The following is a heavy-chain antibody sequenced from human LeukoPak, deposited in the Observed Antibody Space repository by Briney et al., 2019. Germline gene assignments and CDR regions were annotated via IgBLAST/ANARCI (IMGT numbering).Heavy chain of an antibody. CDR3: TSSSSD. CDR1: GFIFTNAW. Sequence: PGGSLRLSCAASGFIFTNAWMNWVRQAPGKGLEWVGRIKSKTGGGTTYYAAPVNGRLTVSRDDSKKMLYLEMNSLKTEDTGVYYCTSSSSDWGQGTLVTVSS. V-gene: IGHV3-15*01. CDR2: IKSKTGGGTT. J-gene: IGHJ4*02. D-gene: IGHD6-19*01.